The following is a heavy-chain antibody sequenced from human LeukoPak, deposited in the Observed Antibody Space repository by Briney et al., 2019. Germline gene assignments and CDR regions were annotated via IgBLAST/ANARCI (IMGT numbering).Heavy chain of an antibody. CDR1: GFPLCSYS. CDR2: ISGSGGST. V-gene: IGHV3-23*01. Sequence: GSLRLSFAASGFPLCSYSMNLVRQAPEKGLERVPSISGSGGSTYYADSVKGRFTISRDNSKNTLYLQMNSLRAEDTALYYCAKDTRGSTPRGFDPWGQGTLVTVSS. CDR3: AKDTRGSTPRGFDP. D-gene: IGHD1-26*01. J-gene: IGHJ5*02.